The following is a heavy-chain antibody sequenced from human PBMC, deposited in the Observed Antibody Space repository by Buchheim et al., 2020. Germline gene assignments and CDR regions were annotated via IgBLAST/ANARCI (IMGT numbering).Heavy chain of an antibody. CDR3: ARVGRDGYDLAY. Sequence: QVQLVQSGAAVKKPGSSVKVSCKASGGTFSSYTISWVRQAPGQGLEWLGRIIPILGIANYAQKFQGRVPITADKSTSPAYMELSSLRSEDTAVYYWARVGRDGYDLAYWGQGTL. V-gene: IGHV1-69*02. J-gene: IGHJ4*02. D-gene: IGHD5-24*01. CDR2: IIPILGIA. CDR1: GGTFSSYT.